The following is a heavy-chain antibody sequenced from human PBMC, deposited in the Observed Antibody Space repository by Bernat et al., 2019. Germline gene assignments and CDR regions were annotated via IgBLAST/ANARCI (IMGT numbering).Heavy chain of an antibody. J-gene: IGHJ4*02. CDR3: ARAPTYGDLDY. V-gene: IGHV3-53*01. Sequence: EVQLLESGGGLVQPGGSLRLSCAASGFTVSSNYMSWVRQAPGKGLEWVSVIYSGGSTYYADSVKGRFTISRDNSKNTLYLQMNSLRAEDTAVYYCARAPTYGDLDYWGQGTLVTVSS. CDR1: GFTVSSNY. CDR2: IYSGGST. D-gene: IGHD4-17*01.